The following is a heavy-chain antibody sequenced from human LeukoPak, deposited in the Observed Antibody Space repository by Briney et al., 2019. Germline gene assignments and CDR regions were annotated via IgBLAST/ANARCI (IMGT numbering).Heavy chain of an antibody. CDR2: MNPNSGNT. Sequence: ASVKVSCKASGYTFTSYDINWVRQATGQGLEWMGWMNPNSGNTGYAQKFQGRVTMTRNTSISTAYMELSSLRSEDTAVYYCARVHCDFWSGYAYGMDVWGQGTTVTVSS. CDR3: ARVHCDFWSGYAYGMDV. D-gene: IGHD3-3*01. V-gene: IGHV1-8*01. J-gene: IGHJ6*02. CDR1: GYTFTSYD.